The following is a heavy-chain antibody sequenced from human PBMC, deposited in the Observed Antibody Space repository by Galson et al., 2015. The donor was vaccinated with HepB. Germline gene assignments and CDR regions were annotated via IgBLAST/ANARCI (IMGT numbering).Heavy chain of an antibody. CDR3: ARAAPYCGGDCFLDY. CDR2: IRDSGETT. D-gene: IGHD2-21*02. V-gene: IGHV3-23*01. J-gene: IGHJ4*02. Sequence: SLRLSCAGYEFSFSNYAMSWVRQAPGKGLEWVSSIRDSGETTYYADSAKGRFAISRDNSKNTLSLQMNSLRVEDTAIYYCARAAPYCGGDCFLDYWGRGTLVIVSS. CDR1: EFSFSNYA.